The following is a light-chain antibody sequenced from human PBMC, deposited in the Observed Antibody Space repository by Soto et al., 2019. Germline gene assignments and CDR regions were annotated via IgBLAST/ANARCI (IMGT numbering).Light chain of an antibody. CDR3: MQALQTPLT. CDR1: QSLLHSNGYNY. Sequence: DIVMTQSPLSLPVTPGEPASISCRSSQSLLHSNGYNYLDRYLQKPGQSPQLLIYLGSNRASGVPDRFSGSGSGTDFTLKISRVEAEDVGVYYCMQALQTPLTLGGGTKVDFK. CDR2: LGS. V-gene: IGKV2-28*01. J-gene: IGKJ4*01.